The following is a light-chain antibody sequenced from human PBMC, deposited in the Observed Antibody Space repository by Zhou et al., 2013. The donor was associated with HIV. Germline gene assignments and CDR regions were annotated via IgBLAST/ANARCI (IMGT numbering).Light chain of an antibody. J-gene: IGKJ1*01. CDR1: QSISSW. V-gene: IGKV1-5*03. CDR2: KAS. CDR3: HQYNSYFQT. Sequence: DIQMTQSPSTLSASVGDRVTITCRASQSISSWLAWYQQKPGKAPKLLIYKASSLESGVPSRFSGSGSGTEFTLTISSLQPDDFATYYCHQYNSYFQTFGQGTKVE.